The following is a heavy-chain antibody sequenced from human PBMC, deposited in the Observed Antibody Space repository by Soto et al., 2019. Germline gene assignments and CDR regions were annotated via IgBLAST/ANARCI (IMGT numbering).Heavy chain of an antibody. CDR2: SYYNVST. Sequence: SETQSLTCTISGGSISSVGYYWNLIRKHPGKGLAWLGYSYYNVSTHYNPSLKSRVTISVDTSNTQISLKLVSVTDAYAAVYFCARGRRFLEWSGQCAYWGYGPLVTVSS. J-gene: IGHJ4*01. CDR1: GGSISSVGYY. CDR3: ARGRRFLEWSGQCAY. V-gene: IGHV4-31*03. D-gene: IGHD3-3*01.